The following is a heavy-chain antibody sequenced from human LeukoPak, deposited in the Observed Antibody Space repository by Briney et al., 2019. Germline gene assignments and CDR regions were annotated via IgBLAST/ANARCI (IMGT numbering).Heavy chain of an antibody. D-gene: IGHD3-10*01. V-gene: IGHV1-18*04. CDR3: ARRRTFRGVGSYFDY. Sequence: ASVKISCKASGYTFTNYGISWVRQAPGQGLEWMGWISAYNGNTNYAQKLQGRVTMTTDTSTSTAYMEVRSLRSDDTAVYYCARRRTFRGVGSYFDYWGQGTLVTVSS. CDR2: ISAYNGNT. CDR1: GYTFTNYG. J-gene: IGHJ4*01.